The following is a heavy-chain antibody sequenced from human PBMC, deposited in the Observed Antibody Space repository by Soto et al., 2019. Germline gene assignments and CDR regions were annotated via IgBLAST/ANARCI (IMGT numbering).Heavy chain of an antibody. V-gene: IGHV4-59*01. D-gene: IGHD3-9*01. J-gene: IGHJ5*02. CDR3: ARILTGSWFDP. CDR1: GGSISSYY. Sequence: SETLSLTSTVSGGSISSYYLSWIRQPPGKGLEWIGYIYYSGSTNYNPSLKSRVTISVDTSKNQFSLKLSSVTAADTVVYYCARILTGSWFDPWGQGTLVTVSS. CDR2: IYYSGST.